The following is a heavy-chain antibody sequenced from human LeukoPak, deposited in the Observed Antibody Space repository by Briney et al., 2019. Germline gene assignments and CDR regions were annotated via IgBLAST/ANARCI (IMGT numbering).Heavy chain of an antibody. Sequence: GASVKVSCKASGYTFTSYAIHWVRQAPGQGLEWMGWIYTANGNTKYSQKFQGRVAITRDTSASTAYMELSSLRSEDTAVYYCARRALAVAGAFDIWGHGTMVTVSS. CDR2: IYTANGNT. V-gene: IGHV1-3*04. J-gene: IGHJ3*02. CDR1: GYTFTSYA. D-gene: IGHD6-19*01. CDR3: ARRALAVAGAFDI.